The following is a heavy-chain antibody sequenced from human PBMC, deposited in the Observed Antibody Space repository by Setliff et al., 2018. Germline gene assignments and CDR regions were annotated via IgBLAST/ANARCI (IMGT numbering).Heavy chain of an antibody. CDR1: GFTFRSYW. V-gene: IGHV3-74*01. Sequence: GGSLRLSCEASGFTFRSYWMHWVRQAPGEGLVWVSRMNSDGSTKNYADSVKGRFTVSRDNSKNTLYLQMGSLRAEDMAVYYCATWTGYSIDYWGQGTLVTVSS. CDR2: MNSDGSTK. CDR3: ATWTGYSIDY. J-gene: IGHJ4*02. D-gene: IGHD3-3*01.